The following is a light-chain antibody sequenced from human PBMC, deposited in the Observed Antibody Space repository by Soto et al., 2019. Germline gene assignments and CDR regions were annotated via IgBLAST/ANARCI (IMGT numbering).Light chain of an antibody. Sequence: QSALTQPRSVSLSPGQSVTISCTGSSSDVGGYDHVSWYQQHQGKPPKLIIFDVTKRPSGVPNRFSGCKSGNTASLAISGLRAEEEANYYSCSYAGSYTLGVFGEGTKLTVL. CDR3: CSYAGSYTLGV. J-gene: IGLJ3*02. CDR1: SSDVGGYDH. V-gene: IGLV2-11*01. CDR2: DVT.